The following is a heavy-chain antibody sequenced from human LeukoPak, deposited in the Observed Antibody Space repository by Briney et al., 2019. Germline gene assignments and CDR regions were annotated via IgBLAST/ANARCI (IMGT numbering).Heavy chain of an antibody. V-gene: IGHV3-7*01. CDR3: VRGGSSGWYWDY. J-gene: IGHJ4*02. Sequence: PGGSLRLSCAASGFTFGSYWMSWVRQAPGQGLEWVANIKQDGSDKYYVDSVKGRFTISRDNAKNSLYLQMNSLRAEDTAVYYCVRGGSSGWYWDYWGQGTLVTVSS. D-gene: IGHD6-19*01. CDR2: IKQDGSDK. CDR1: GFTFGSYW.